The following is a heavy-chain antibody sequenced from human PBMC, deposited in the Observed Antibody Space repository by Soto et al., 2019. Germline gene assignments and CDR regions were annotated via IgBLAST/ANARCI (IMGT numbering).Heavy chain of an antibody. CDR2: IHYSGAT. D-gene: IGHD3-22*01. V-gene: IGHV4-59*01. J-gene: IGHJ4*02. Sequence: QVQLKESGPGLVKPSETLSLTCSVSGASITKSFWSWIRQSPQKGLEWIAYIHYSGATDYHTSFKSRSTISLDASRAQFSLKLRSVTAADTAVYYCARSDMDDCRGYANYWGQGTLVTVS. CDR3: ARSDMDDCRGYANY. CDR1: GASITKSF.